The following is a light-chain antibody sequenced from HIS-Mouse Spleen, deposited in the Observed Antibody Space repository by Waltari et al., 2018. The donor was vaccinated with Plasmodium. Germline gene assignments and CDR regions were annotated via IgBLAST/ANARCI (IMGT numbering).Light chain of an antibody. Sequence: SYELTQPPSVSVSPGQTARITCTGDALPKKYAYWYQQKSGQDPVLVVYEDSKRPSGIPERFSGSSSGTIATLTISGAQVADEADYDCYSTDSSGNHRVFGGGTKLTVL. V-gene: IGLV3-10*01. CDR2: EDS. J-gene: IGLJ3*02. CDR1: ALPKKY. CDR3: YSTDSSGNHRV.